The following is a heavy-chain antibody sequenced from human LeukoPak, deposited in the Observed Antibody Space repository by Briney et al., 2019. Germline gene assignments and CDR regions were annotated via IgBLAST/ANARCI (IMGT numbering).Heavy chain of an antibody. CDR3: ARVGGNSNY. J-gene: IGHJ4*02. Sequence: SGTLSLTCTVSGDSINSLDLWSWVRQPPGKGLEWIGEINHSGSTNYNPSLKSRVTISVDTSKNQFSLKLSSVTAADTAVYYCARVGGNSNYWGQGTLVTVSS. V-gene: IGHV4-4*02. CDR2: INHSGST. D-gene: IGHD4-23*01. CDR1: GDSINSLDL.